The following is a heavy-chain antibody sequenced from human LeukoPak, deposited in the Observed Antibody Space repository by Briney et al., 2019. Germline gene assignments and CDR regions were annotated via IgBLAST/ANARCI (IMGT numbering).Heavy chain of an antibody. J-gene: IGHJ6*03. V-gene: IGHV3-9*01. Sequence: PGRSLRLSCAASGFTFNDYAMHWVRQAPGRGLEWVSGIGWNSHIIGYEDSVKGRFTISRDNARNSLSLQMNSLRAEDTAVYYCANRGVGYNYMDVWGKGTTVTVSS. D-gene: IGHD2-15*01. CDR1: GFTFNDYA. CDR3: ANRGVGYNYMDV. CDR2: IGWNSHII.